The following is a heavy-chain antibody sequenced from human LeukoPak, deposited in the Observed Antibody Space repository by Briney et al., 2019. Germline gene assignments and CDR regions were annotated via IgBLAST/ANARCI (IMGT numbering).Heavy chain of an antibody. CDR1: GFTFRSYS. CDR2: ISSRSSTI. CDR3: ARFGSSWYYGFDY. D-gene: IGHD6-13*01. J-gene: IGHJ4*02. Sequence: GGSLRLSCAASGFTFRSYSMNWVRQAPGKVLEWVSYISSRSSTIYYADSVKGRFTISRDNAKNSLYLQMNSLRAEDTAVYYCARFGSSWYYGFDYWGQGTLVTVSS. V-gene: IGHV3-48*01.